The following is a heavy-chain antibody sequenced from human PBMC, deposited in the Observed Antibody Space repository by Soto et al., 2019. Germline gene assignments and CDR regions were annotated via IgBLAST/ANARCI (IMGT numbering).Heavy chain of an antibody. D-gene: IGHD2-8*01. J-gene: IGHJ6*02. V-gene: IGHV2-5*02. Sequence: QITLKESGPALVKPTQTLTLTCTFSGFSLDTSGGGVGWIRQPPGKALEWLALIYWDDNKRYSPSLKSRLTITKDSSINQVVLTMTNMDPADTATYYCAHDTLNYYGMDVWGQGTTVTVSS. CDR3: AHDTLNYYGMDV. CDR2: IYWDDNK. CDR1: GFSLDTSGGG.